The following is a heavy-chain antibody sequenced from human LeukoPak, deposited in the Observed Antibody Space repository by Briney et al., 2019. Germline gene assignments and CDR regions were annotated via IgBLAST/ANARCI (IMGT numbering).Heavy chain of an antibody. CDR2: ISSSSSYI. CDR1: GFTFSSYG. V-gene: IGHV3-21*01. Sequence: GGSLRLSCAASGFTFSSYGMNWVRQAPGKGLEWVSSISSSSSYIYYADSVKGRFTISRDNAKNSLYLQMNSLRAEDTAVYYCARHVDTAMVTGKFDYWGQGTLVTVSS. J-gene: IGHJ4*02. CDR3: ARHVDTAMVTGKFDY. D-gene: IGHD5-18*01.